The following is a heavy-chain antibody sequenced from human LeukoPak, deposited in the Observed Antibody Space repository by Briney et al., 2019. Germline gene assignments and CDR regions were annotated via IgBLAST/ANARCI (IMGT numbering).Heavy chain of an antibody. V-gene: IGHV3-30-3*01. CDR2: ISYDGSNK. J-gene: IGHJ4*02. D-gene: IGHD2-2*02. CDR3: ARSPIGYLHYTHFDY. CDR1: GFTFSSYA. Sequence: GGSLRLSCAASGFTFSSYAMHWVRQAPGKGLEWVAVISYDGSNKYYADSVKGRFTISRDNPKNTLYLQMNSLRAEDTAVYYCARSPIGYLHYTHFDYWGQGTLVTVSS.